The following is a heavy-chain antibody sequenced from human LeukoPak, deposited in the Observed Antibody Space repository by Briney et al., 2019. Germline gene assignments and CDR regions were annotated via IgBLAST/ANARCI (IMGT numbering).Heavy chain of an antibody. CDR1: GLTFSSHW. J-gene: IGHJ3*02. CDR2: ITNDGSST. Sequence: GGSLRLSCAASGLTFSSHWMHWVRQAPGKGLVWVSRITNDGSSTTYADSVKGRFTISRDNSKNTLYLQMNSLRAEDTAVYYCAKVDYYDTNAFDIWGQGTMVTVSS. V-gene: IGHV3-74*01. D-gene: IGHD3-22*01. CDR3: AKVDYYDTNAFDI.